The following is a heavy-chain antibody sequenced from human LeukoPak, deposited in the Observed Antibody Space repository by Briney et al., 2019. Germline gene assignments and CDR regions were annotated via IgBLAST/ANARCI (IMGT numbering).Heavy chain of an antibody. D-gene: IGHD3-10*01. CDR3: ARFHGSGTSSYFDS. CDR1: GYSFSTYW. V-gene: IGHV5-51*01. Sequence: GESLKISCKGSGYSFSTYWIGWVRQMPGKGLERMGIIYPGNSDTRNSPSFQGQVTISVDKSINTAYLQWSSLKASDTAMYYCARFHGSGTSSYFDSWGQGTPVTVSS. J-gene: IGHJ4*02. CDR2: IYPGNSDT.